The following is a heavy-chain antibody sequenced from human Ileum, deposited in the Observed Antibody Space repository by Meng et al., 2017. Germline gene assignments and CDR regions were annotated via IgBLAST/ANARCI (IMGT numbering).Heavy chain of an antibody. D-gene: IGHD2-2*03. V-gene: IGHV3-7*01. CDR1: GFTFSSYW. Sequence: GESLKISCAASGFTFSSYWMSWVRQAPGKGLEWVANMRQDGSKTYYVDSVEGRFTISRDNAKNSLYLQMNSLRTEDTAVYYCARELDFVAFYIWGQGTMVTVSS. J-gene: IGHJ3*02. CDR2: MRQDGSKT. CDR3: ARELDFVAFYI.